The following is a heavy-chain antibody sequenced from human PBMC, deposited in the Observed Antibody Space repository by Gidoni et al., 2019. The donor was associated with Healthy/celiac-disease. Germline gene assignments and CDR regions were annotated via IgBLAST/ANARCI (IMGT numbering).Heavy chain of an antibody. Sequence: QLQLQESGPGLVKPSETLSLTCTVSGGSISSSSYYWGWIRQPPGKGLGWIGSIYYSGSTYYNPSLKSRVTISVDTSKNQFSLKLSSVTAADTAVYYCAYCSGGSCPFDYWGQGTLVTVSS. CDR1: GGSISSSSYY. CDR3: AYCSGGSCPFDY. CDR2: IYYSGST. D-gene: IGHD2-15*01. J-gene: IGHJ4*02. V-gene: IGHV4-39*01.